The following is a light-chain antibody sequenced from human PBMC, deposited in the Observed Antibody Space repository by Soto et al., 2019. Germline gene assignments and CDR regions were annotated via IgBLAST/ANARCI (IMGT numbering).Light chain of an antibody. CDR2: WAS. V-gene: IGKV4-1*01. J-gene: IGKJ4*01. CDR1: QSVLYSSNNKNY. CDR3: QQYYSTPSG. Sequence: DIVMTQSPDSLAVSLGERATINCKSSQSVLYSSNNKNYLAWYQQKPGQPPKLLIYWASTRESGVPDRFSGSGSGTDFTLTISSLQAEDVAVYYCQQYYSTPSGLGGGTKVDIK.